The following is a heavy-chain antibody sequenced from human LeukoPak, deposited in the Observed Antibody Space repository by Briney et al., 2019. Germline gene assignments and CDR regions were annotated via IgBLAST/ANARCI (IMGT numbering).Heavy chain of an antibody. J-gene: IGHJ5*02. D-gene: IGHD3-10*01. CDR1: GFTFSTYW. CDR2: VNTDGSRT. V-gene: IGHV3-74*01. Sequence: PGGSLSLSCAASGFTFSTYWMHWVRQAPGKGLVWVSGVNTDGSRTNYADSAKGRFTISRDNAKNTLHLQMNSLRAEDTAVYYCARDGLVVRGTFPENWFDPWGQGTLVTVSS. CDR3: ARDGLVVRGTFPENWFDP.